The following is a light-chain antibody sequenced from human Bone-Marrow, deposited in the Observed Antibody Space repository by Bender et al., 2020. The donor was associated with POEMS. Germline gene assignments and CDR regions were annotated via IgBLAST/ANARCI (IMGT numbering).Light chain of an antibody. CDR1: KLGNTY. V-gene: IGLV3-1*01. CDR2: QDT. Sequence: SYDLAQPPSLSVSPGQTASITCSGDKLGNTYASWFQHKPGQSPVLVIYQDTKRPSGIPARFSGSMSGTSASLAITGLQAEDEADYYCGSYADRDTVIIGGGTKLTVL. CDR3: GSYADRDTVI. J-gene: IGLJ2*01.